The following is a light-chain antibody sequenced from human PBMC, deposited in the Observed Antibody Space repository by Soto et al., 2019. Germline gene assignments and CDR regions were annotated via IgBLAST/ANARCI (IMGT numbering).Light chain of an antibody. CDR1: QGISQY. CDR3: QQVNSYPLT. J-gene: IGKJ4*01. CDR2: AAT. V-gene: IGKV1-9*01. Sequence: DIHLTQSPSLLSASVGDRVTITCRASQGISQYVAWYQQKPGKAPKLLIYAATVLQGGVPSRFSGTGSATEFLLTIRSPPPEDFATYYCQQVNSYPLTFGGGTRVEIK.